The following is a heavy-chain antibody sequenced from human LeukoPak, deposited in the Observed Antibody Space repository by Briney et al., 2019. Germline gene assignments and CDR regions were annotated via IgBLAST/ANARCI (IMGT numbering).Heavy chain of an antibody. CDR1: GFTFDDYA. CDR2: ISWNSGSI. J-gene: IGHJ4*02. Sequence: PGRSLRLSCAASGFTFDDYAMHWVRQAPGKGLEWVSGISWNSGSIGYADSVKGRFTISRDNAKNSLYLQMNSLRAEDTAVYYCARAMTTVVTPDYWGQGTLVTVSS. V-gene: IGHV3-9*01. CDR3: ARAMTTVVTPDY. D-gene: IGHD4-23*01.